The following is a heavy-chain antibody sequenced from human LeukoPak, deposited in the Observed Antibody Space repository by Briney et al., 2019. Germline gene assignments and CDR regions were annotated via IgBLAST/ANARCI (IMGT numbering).Heavy chain of an antibody. CDR3: ARLVFAGRRVDY. CDR1: GGSINNFY. CDR2: VSYSGKT. D-gene: IGHD6-13*01. J-gene: IGHJ4*02. Sequence: SETLSLTCTVSGGSINNFYWTWIRHRPGKGLEWIGYVSYSGKTDYNPSLKSRVTISVETSKNQFSLRLNSVTAADTAVYYCARLVFAGRRVDYWGQGTLVTVSS. V-gene: IGHV4-59*01.